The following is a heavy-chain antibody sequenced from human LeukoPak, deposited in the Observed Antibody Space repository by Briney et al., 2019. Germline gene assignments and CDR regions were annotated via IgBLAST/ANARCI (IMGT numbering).Heavy chain of an antibody. CDR1: GFTFDDYA. Sequence: GRSLRLSCAASGFTFDDYAMHWVRQAPGKGLEWVAVISYDGSNKYYADSVKGRFTISRDNSKNTLYLQMNSLRAEDTAVYYCARARIAAPLDYWGQGTLVTVSS. CDR2: ISYDGSNK. D-gene: IGHD6-6*01. V-gene: IGHV3-30-3*01. J-gene: IGHJ4*02. CDR3: ARARIAAPLDY.